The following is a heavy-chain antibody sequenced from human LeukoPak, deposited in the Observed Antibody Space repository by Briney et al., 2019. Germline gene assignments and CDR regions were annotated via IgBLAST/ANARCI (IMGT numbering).Heavy chain of an antibody. Sequence: ASVKVSCKASGYTFTGYYMHWVRQAPGQGLEWMGWINPNSGGTNYAQKFQGRVTMTRDTSISTAYMELSRLRSDDTAVYYCVRDHWLGVTTYYFDYWGQGTLVTVSS. CDR3: VRDHWLGVTTYYFDY. CDR2: INPNSGGT. CDR1: GYTFTGYY. V-gene: IGHV1-2*02. D-gene: IGHD4-17*01. J-gene: IGHJ4*02.